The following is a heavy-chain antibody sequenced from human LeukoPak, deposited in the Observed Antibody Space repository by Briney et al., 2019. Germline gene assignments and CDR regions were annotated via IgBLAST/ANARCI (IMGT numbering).Heavy chain of an antibody. Sequence: GGSQRLSCAASGFTFSSYWMSWVRQAPGKGLEWVANIKQDGSEKYYVDSVKGRFTISRDNAKNSLYLQMNSLRAEDTAVYYCARDGVAGAIDYWGQGTLVTVSS. D-gene: IGHD6-19*01. CDR3: ARDGVAGAIDY. CDR2: IKQDGSEK. V-gene: IGHV3-7*03. CDR1: GFTFSSYW. J-gene: IGHJ4*02.